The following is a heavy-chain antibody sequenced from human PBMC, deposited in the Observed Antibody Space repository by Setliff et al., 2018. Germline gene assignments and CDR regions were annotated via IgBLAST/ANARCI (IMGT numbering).Heavy chain of an antibody. D-gene: IGHD5-12*01. Sequence: ASVKVSCKASGYTFTRYGISWVRQAPGQGLEWMAYINTNNGDKYYAQNVQGRVTMTTDTSTSTAYMELRNLRYDDTAVYYCARPFDSGFYHQRDAYDIWGQGTLVTVSS. V-gene: IGHV1-18*01. J-gene: IGHJ3*02. CDR2: INTNNGDK. CDR3: ARPFDSGFYHQRDAYDI. CDR1: GYTFTRYG.